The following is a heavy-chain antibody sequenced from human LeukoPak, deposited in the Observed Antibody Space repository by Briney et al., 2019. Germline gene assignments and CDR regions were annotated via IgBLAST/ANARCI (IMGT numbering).Heavy chain of an antibody. Sequence: GGSLRLSCAASGFTFSSYVMSWVRQAPGKGLEWVSTISGSGGSTYYADSVKGRFTISRDNPKNTLSLQMNSLRAEDTAGYYCAKGSAYADFWGQGTLVTVSS. CDR1: GFTFSSYV. J-gene: IGHJ4*02. CDR2: ISGSGGST. D-gene: IGHD3-3*01. V-gene: IGHV3-23*01. CDR3: AKGSAYADF.